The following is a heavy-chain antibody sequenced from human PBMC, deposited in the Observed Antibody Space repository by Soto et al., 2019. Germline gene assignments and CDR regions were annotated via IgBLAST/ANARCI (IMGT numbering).Heavy chain of an antibody. J-gene: IGHJ4*02. V-gene: IGHV3-74*01. CDR2: INSDGSST. D-gene: IGHD3-22*01. Sequence: SGGSLRLSCAASGFTFSSYWMHWVRQAPGKGLVWVSRINSDGSSTSYADSVKGRFTISRDNAKNTLYLQMNSLRAEDTAVYYCARGGVDYYDSSGYYFSPYYFDYWGQGTLVTVSS. CDR3: ARGGVDYYDSSGYYFSPYYFDY. CDR1: GFTFSSYW.